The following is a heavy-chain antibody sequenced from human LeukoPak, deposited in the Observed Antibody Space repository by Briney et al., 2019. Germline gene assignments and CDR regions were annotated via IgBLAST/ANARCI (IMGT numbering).Heavy chain of an antibody. V-gene: IGHV4-59*01. CDR3: ARGRTIFGVVTGWFDP. CDR1: GGSISSYY. J-gene: IGHJ5*02. CDR2: IYYSGST. Sequence: SETLSLTCTVSGGSISSYYWSWIRQPPGKGLEWIGYIYYSGSTNYNPSLKSRVTISVDTSTNQFSLKLSSVTAADTAVYYCARGRTIFGVVTGWFDPWGQGTLVTVSS. D-gene: IGHD3-3*01.